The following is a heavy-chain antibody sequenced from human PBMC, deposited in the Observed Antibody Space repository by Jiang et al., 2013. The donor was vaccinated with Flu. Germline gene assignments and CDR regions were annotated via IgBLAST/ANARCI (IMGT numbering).Heavy chain of an antibody. Sequence: VQLVESGGGVVQPGKSLRLSCAASGFIFDGSSMHWVRQAPGMGLQWVALISHDGSSQYYSDSVKGRFTVSRDNPKSTLYLQMNNLSPNDTGIYFCARDPAEPTLPFDYWGQGVLVSVSS. J-gene: IGHJ4*02. CDR3: ARDPAEPTLPFDY. CDR1: GFIFDGSS. CDR2: ISHDGSSQ. D-gene: IGHD1-14*01. V-gene: IGHV3-30-3*01.